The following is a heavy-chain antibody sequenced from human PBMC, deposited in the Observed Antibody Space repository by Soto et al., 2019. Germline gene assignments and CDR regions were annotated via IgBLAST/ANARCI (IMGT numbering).Heavy chain of an antibody. J-gene: IGHJ4*02. CDR3: AKDPIAVARSHFDY. CDR1: GFTFSSYA. Sequence: PGGSLRLSCAASGFTFSSYAMSWVRQAPGKGLEWVSAISGSGGSTYYADSVKGQFTISRDNSKNTLYLQMNSLRAEDMAVYYCAKDPIAVARSHFDYWGQGTLATVSS. CDR2: ISGSGGST. D-gene: IGHD6-19*01. V-gene: IGHV3-23*01.